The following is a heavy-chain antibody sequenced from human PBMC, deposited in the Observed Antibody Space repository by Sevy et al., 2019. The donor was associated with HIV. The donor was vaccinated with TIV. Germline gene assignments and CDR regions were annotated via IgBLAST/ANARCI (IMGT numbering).Heavy chain of an antibody. CDR2: ISSSSSYI. D-gene: IGHD1-26*01. Sequence: GGSLRLSCAASGFTFSSYSMNWVRQAPGKGLEWVSSISSSSSYIYYADSVKGRFTISRDNAKNSLYLQMNSLRAEDTAVYYWARDIGGADSFDYWGQGTLVTVSS. CDR1: GFTFSSYS. J-gene: IGHJ4*02. CDR3: ARDIGGADSFDY. V-gene: IGHV3-21*01.